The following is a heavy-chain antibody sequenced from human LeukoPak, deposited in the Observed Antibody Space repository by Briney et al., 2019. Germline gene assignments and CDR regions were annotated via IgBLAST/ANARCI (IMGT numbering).Heavy chain of an antibody. D-gene: IGHD3-22*01. CDR1: GYTFTGYY. Sequence: ASVKVSCKASGYTFTGYYMHWVRQAPGQGLEWMGWINPNSGGTNYAQKFQGRVTMTRDTSISTAYMELSRLRSDDTAVYYCAREPHYHDSSGYYDYWGQRTLVTVSS. CDR3: AREPHYHDSSGYYDY. V-gene: IGHV1-2*02. CDR2: INPNSGGT. J-gene: IGHJ4*02.